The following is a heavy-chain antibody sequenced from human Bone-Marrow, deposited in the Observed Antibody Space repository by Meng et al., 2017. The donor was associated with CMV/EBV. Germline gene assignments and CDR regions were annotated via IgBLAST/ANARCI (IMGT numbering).Heavy chain of an antibody. CDR3: ATRPRLGADAGFDC. Sequence: GESLKISCAASGFTFSNYAMTWVRQAPGKGLEWVSVIYSGGNNPYYADSVKGRFTISRDDSRNTLYLQMNSLRAEDTAIYYCATRPRLGADAGFDCWGQGTLVTFSS. CDR1: GFTFSNYA. CDR2: IYSGGNNP. D-gene: IGHD1-26*01. J-gene: IGHJ4*02. V-gene: IGHV3-23*03.